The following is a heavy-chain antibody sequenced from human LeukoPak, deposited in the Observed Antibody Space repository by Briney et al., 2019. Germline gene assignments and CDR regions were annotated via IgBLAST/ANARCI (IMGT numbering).Heavy chain of an antibody. CDR2: IHNTVRI. J-gene: IGHJ4*02. CDR3: ILTTVATSIEC. CDR1: GLTVNNNY. Sequence: HPGGSLRLSCAVSGLTVNNNYVNWVRQAPGKGLEWVSVIHNTVRIHYADSVNGRFTISSDTSKNTVYLQMNGLRAEDTAVYYCILTTVATSIECWGPGTLVTVSP. V-gene: IGHV3-53*01. D-gene: IGHD4-23*01.